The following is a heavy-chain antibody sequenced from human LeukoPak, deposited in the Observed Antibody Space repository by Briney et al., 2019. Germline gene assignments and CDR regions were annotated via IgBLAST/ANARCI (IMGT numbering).Heavy chain of an antibody. CDR2: IYSGGST. D-gene: IGHD3-10*01. V-gene: IGHV3-66*01. CDR1: GFTVSSNY. CDR3: ARDPGGSGSYLSYLDY. J-gene: IGHJ4*02. Sequence: TGGSLRLSCAASGFTVSSNYMNWVRQAPGKGLEWVSVIYSGGSTYYADSVKGRFTISRDNSKNTLYLQMNSLRGEDTAVYYCARDPGGSGSYLSYLDYWGQGTLVNV.